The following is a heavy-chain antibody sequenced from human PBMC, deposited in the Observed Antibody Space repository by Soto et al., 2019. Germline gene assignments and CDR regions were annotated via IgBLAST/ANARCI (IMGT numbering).Heavy chain of an antibody. CDR3: TRRGGGFWSGYTMDV. V-gene: IGHV3-49*03. D-gene: IGHD3-3*01. J-gene: IGHJ6*02. Sequence: PGGSLRLSCTPSGFTFPDYPMSWFRQAPGKGLEWVGFIKSKAFGGTSECAPSVKGRFTISRDDSRNIAYLQMDSLKPEDTAVYYCTRRGGGFWSGYTMDVRGQGTTVTVSS. CDR1: GFTFPDYP. CDR2: IKSKAFGGTS.